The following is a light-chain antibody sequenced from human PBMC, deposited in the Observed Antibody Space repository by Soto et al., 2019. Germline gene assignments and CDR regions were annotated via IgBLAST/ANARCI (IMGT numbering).Light chain of an antibody. Sequence: DIHMTQSPSTLSAAVGDRVTITCRASESISGWLAWYQQKPGKAPKLLIYDASTLESGVPSRFSGSGSGTEFILTISSLQPDDFATCYCQQYYNYAPYTFGQGTKLEIK. V-gene: IGKV1-5*01. CDR3: QQYYNYAPYT. J-gene: IGKJ2*01. CDR1: ESISGW. CDR2: DAS.